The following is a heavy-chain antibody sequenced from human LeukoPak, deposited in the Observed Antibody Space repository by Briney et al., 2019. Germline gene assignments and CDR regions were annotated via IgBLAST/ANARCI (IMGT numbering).Heavy chain of an antibody. J-gene: IGHJ5*02. CDR3: AIAEGYYGSGSYSFHRFDP. D-gene: IGHD3-10*01. CDR1: GYTFTSYG. Sequence: ASVKVSCKASGYTFTSYGISWVRQAPGQGLEWMGWISAYNGNTNYAQKFQGRVTITTDESTSTAYMELSSLRSEDTAVYYCAIAEGYYGSGSYSFHRFDPWGQGTLVTVSS. V-gene: IGHV1-18*01. CDR2: ISAYNGNT.